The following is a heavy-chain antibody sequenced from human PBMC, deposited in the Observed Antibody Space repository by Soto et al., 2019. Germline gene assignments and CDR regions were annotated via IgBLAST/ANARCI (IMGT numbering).Heavy chain of an antibody. CDR3: ARDLYYDDSSVTLAY. CDR1: GFTFSSYA. Sequence: PGGSLRLSCAASGFTFSSYAMHWVRQAPGKGLEWAAVISYDVSNKYYADSVKGRFTISRDNSKNTLYLQMNSLRAEDTAVYYCARDLYYDDSSVTLAYWGQGTLVTVS. J-gene: IGHJ4*02. V-gene: IGHV3-30-3*01. CDR2: ISYDVSNK. D-gene: IGHD3-22*01.